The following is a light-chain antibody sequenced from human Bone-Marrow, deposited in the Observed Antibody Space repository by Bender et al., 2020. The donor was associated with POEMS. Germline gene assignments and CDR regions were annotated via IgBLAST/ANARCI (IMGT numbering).Light chain of an antibody. J-gene: IGLJ2*01. Sequence: SYEVTQPPSVSVSPGQTASITCSGDDLGDKYVACYHRKPGQSPLLFIYQDTKRPPGIPGRFSGSNTGNTATLTISGTQAMDEADYYCQAWDTYSVIFGGGTKLTVL. CDR1: DLGDKY. CDR3: QAWDTYSVI. CDR2: QDT. V-gene: IGLV3-1*01.